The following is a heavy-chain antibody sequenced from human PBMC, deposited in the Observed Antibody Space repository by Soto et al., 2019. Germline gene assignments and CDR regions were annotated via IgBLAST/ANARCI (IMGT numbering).Heavy chain of an antibody. CDR1: GGSFSGYY. D-gene: IGHD5-12*01. J-gene: IGHJ4*02. V-gene: IGHV4-34*01. Sequence: QVQLQQWGAGLLKPSETLSLTCAVYGGSFSGYYWSWIRQPPGKGLEWIGEINHSGSTNYNPSLKGRVTRSVDTSKNQFSLKLGFVTAADTAVYYCARGGNSGYVWWGQGTLVTVSS. CDR3: ARGGNSGYVW. CDR2: INHSGST.